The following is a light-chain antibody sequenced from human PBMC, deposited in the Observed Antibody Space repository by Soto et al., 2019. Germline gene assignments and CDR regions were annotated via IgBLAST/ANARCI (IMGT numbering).Light chain of an antibody. CDR1: QSFSSSY. CDR2: DAS. Sequence: IVLTQSPGTLSLSPGERATLSCRASQSFSSSYLAWYQQKPGQAPRLLIYDASNRATGIAPRFSGSGSGADFTLTISRLEPEDFAVYYCQQYGSSPLTFGGGTKVDIK. J-gene: IGKJ4*01. CDR3: QQYGSSPLT. V-gene: IGKV3-20*01.